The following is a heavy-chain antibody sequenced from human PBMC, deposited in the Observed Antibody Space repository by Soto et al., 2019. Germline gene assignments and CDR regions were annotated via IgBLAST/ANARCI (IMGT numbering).Heavy chain of an antibody. Sequence: VQSGAEVKKPGASVKVSCKASGYTFTDYFIHWVRQAPGQGFEWMGWINPKSRGTNYAQTFQGRVTMTRDTSNSTAYMERRGLRSDDAAVYYCARVTLKAGNWFDPWGQGTLVTVSS. CDR1: GYTFTDYF. J-gene: IGHJ5*02. CDR2: INPKSRGT. V-gene: IGHV1-2*02. CDR3: ARVTLKAGNWFDP.